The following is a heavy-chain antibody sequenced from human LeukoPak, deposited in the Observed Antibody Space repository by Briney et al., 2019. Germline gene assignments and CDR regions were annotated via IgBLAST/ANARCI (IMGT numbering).Heavy chain of an antibody. Sequence: PGGSLRLSCAASGFTFSSYSMNWVRQAPGKGLEWVSSISSSSSYIYYADSVKGRFTISRDNAKNSLYLQMNSLRAEDTAVYYYAREGGTIFGVVIIVGNYFDYWGQGTLVTVSS. J-gene: IGHJ4*02. CDR3: AREGGTIFGVVIIVGNYFDY. V-gene: IGHV3-21*01. D-gene: IGHD3-3*01. CDR2: ISSSSSYI. CDR1: GFTFSSYS.